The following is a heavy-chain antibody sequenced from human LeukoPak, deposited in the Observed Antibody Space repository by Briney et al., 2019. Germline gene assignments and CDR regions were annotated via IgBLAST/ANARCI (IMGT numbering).Heavy chain of an antibody. CDR2: ISGSGGST. Sequence: GGSLRLSCAASGFTFSSYAMSWVRQAPGKGLEWVSAISGSGGSTYYADSVKGRFTISRDNSKNTLYLQMNSLRAEDTAVYYCAKGDDGYSRYNWFDPWGQGTLVTVSS. J-gene: IGHJ5*02. CDR3: AKGDDGYSRYNWFDP. V-gene: IGHV3-23*01. CDR1: GFTFSSYA. D-gene: IGHD5-24*01.